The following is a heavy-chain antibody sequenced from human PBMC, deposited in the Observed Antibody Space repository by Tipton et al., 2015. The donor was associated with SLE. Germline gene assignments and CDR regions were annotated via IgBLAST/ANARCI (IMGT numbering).Heavy chain of an antibody. V-gene: IGHV4-61*02. Sequence: TLSLTCTVSGGSISSGSYYWSWIRLPAGKGLEWIGRIYTSGSTNYNPSLKSRATISVDTSKNQFSLKLSSVTAADTAVYYCARDLTGLGFDYWGQGTLFSVSS. CDR3: ARDLTGLGFDY. J-gene: IGHJ4*02. CDR1: GGSISSGSYY. CDR2: IYTSGST. D-gene: IGHD1-20*01.